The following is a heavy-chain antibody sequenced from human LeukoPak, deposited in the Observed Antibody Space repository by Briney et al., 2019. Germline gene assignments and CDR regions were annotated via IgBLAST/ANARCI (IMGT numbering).Heavy chain of an antibody. CDR1: GFTFSSYG. Sequence: GRSLRLSCAASGFTFSSYGMHWVRQAPGKGLEWVAVISYDGSNKYYADSVKGRFTISRDNSKNTLYLQMNSLRAEDTAVYYCAKGTAFDYWGQGTLVTVSP. CDR2: ISYDGSNK. CDR3: AKGTAFDY. J-gene: IGHJ4*02. V-gene: IGHV3-30*18.